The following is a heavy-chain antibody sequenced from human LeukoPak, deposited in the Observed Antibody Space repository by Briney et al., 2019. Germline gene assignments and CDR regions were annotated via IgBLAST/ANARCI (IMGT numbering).Heavy chain of an antibody. CDR3: ARDRHTAMVYYYYYMDV. CDR1: GFTFSNYS. D-gene: IGHD5-18*01. V-gene: IGHV3-21*04. J-gene: IGHJ6*03. CDR2: ISPSSHYI. Sequence: GGSLRLSCAGSGFTFSNYSINWVRQAPGKGLEWVSSISPSSHYIYYAGSVRGRFTVSRDNARNSLYLQMNSLRGEDTAVYYCARDRHTAMVYYYYYMDVWGTGTTVTVSS.